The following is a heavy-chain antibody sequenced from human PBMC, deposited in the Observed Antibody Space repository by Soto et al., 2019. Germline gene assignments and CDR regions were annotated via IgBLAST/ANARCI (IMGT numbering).Heavy chain of an antibody. CDR1: GGSITSSSHF. V-gene: IGHV4-39*01. CDR2: IYFTGNT. Sequence: SETLSLTCSASGGSITSSSHFWGWVRQPPGKGLEWIGPIYFTGNTYYTPSLKSRLTMSIDTSKNEFSLRLNSVTAADTAVYYCAGQTFTIAAASYGRSNWFDPWGPGTLVTVSS. D-gene: IGHD6-25*01. CDR3: AGQTFTIAAASYGRSNWFDP. J-gene: IGHJ5*02.